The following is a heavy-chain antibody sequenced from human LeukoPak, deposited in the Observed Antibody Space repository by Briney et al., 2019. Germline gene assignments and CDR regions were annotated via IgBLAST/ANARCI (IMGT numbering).Heavy chain of an antibody. CDR3: ARVAYGEYGMDV. CDR1: GYTFSACY. Sequence: GASVKVSCKTSGYTFSACYIHWVRQAPGQGLEWMGWIIPNSGDTSYAQKFQGRVTMTRDSSIRTAYMELSRLRSDDTAVYFCARVAYGEYGMDVWGQGTTVTVSS. CDR2: IIPNSGDT. V-gene: IGHV1-2*02. J-gene: IGHJ6*02. D-gene: IGHD3-10*01.